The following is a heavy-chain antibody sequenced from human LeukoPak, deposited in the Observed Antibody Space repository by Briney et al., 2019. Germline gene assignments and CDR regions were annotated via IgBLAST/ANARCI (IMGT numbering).Heavy chain of an antibody. CDR1: GFTYSSYG. D-gene: IGHD6-13*01. Sequence: ETSLRLSCPAAGFTYSSYGRDCVHQAPGKGLEWVAVISYDGTNKYYADSVKGRFTISRDNSKSTLYLQMHSLRGEDTAVYYCAKSTIAAVGQHYYCAMEARGQGTTVTVSS. V-gene: IGHV3-30*18. CDR3: AKSTIAAVGQHYYCAMEA. J-gene: IGHJ6*02. CDR2: ISYDGTNK.